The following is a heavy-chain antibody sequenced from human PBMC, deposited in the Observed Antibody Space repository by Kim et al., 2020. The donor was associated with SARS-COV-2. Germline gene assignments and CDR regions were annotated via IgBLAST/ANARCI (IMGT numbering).Heavy chain of an antibody. CDR1: GFVFSSYG. CDR2: IWYDGSGK. CDR3: AREDYGGNADYFYGMHV. V-gene: IGHV3-33*01. D-gene: IGHD4-17*01. J-gene: IGHJ6*02. Sequence: GGSLRLSCAASGFVFSSYGMHWVRQAPGKGLEWVAVIWYDGSGKYYSDSVKGRFTISRDNSKNTLFLQMNSLRAEDTAVYYCAREDYGGNADYFYGMHVWGQGTTVTVSS.